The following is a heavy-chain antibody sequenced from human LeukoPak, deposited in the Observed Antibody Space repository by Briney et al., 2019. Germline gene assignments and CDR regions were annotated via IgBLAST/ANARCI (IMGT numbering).Heavy chain of an antibody. J-gene: IGHJ6*02. CDR1: GGSFSGYY. Sequence: SETLSLTCGVYGGSFSGYYWSWIRQPPGKGLEWIGEINHSGSTNYNPSLKSRVTISVDTSKNQFSLKLSSVTAADTAVYYCASTVTTVLPYYYGMDVWGQGTTVTVSS. CDR2: INHSGST. D-gene: IGHD4-17*01. V-gene: IGHV4-34*01. CDR3: ASTVTTVLPYYYGMDV.